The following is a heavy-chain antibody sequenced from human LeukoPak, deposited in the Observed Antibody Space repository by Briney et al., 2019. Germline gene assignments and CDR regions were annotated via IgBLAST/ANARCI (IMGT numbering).Heavy chain of an antibody. D-gene: IGHD3-9*01. Sequence: SETLSLTCAVYGGSFSGYYWSWIRQPPGKGLEWIGEINHSGSTNYNPSLKSRVTISVDTSKNQFSLKLSSVTAADTAVYYCARGVLSILTGYKIDYWGQGTLVTVSS. CDR3: ARGVLSILTGYKIDY. CDR1: GGSFSGYY. V-gene: IGHV4-34*01. CDR2: INHSGST. J-gene: IGHJ4*02.